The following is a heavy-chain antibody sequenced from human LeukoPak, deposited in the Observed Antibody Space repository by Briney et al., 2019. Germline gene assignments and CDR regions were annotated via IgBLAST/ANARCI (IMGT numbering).Heavy chain of an antibody. D-gene: IGHD3-9*01. CDR3: ARQLRYFVPWDY. V-gene: IGHV4-39*01. Sequence: PSETLSLTCTVSGGSISSSSYYWGWIRLPPGKGPEWIGSIYYSGSTYYNPSLKSRVTISVDTSKNQFSLKLSSVTAADTAVYYCARQLRYFVPWDYWGQGTLVTVSS. J-gene: IGHJ4*02. CDR2: IYYSGST. CDR1: GGSISSSSYY.